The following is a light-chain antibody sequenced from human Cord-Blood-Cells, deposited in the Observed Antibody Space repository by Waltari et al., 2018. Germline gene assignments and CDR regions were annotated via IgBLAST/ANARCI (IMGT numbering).Light chain of an antibody. CDR2: EGS. V-gene: IGLV2-23*03. J-gene: IGLJ2*01. CDR1: SSDVGSYNL. CDR3: CSYAGSSTFVV. Sequence: QSALTQPASASGSPGQSITISCTGTSSDVGSYNLGSWYQQPPGKAPKRMIYEGSKRPSGVSNRFAGSKAGNTASLTISGLQAEDEADYYGCSYAGSSTFVVFGGGTKLTVL.